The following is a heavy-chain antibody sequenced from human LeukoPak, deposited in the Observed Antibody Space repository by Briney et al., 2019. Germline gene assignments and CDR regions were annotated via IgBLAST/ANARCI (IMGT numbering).Heavy chain of an antibody. CDR3: ARDFPYYDSSGYYDY. CDR1: GFTFSSYS. CDR2: ISSSSSYI. V-gene: IGHV3-21*01. Sequence: GGSLRLSCAASGFTFSSYSMNWVRQAPGKGLEWVSSISSSSSYIYYADSVKGRFTISRDNAKNSLYLQMNSLRAEDTAGYYCARDFPYYDSSGYYDYWGQGTLVTVSS. D-gene: IGHD3-22*01. J-gene: IGHJ4*02.